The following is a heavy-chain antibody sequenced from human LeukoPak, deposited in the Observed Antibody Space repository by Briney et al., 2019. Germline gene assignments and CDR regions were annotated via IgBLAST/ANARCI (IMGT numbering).Heavy chain of an antibody. CDR2: MNPNSGNT. J-gene: IGHJ4*02. CDR1: GYTFTSYD. D-gene: IGHD3-22*01. CDR3: ARVGYYDSSGYSPFDY. Sequence: GAAVKVSCKASGYTFTSYDINWVRQATGQGLEWMGWMNPNSGNTGYAQKFQGRVTMTRNTSISTAYMELSSLRSEDTAVYYCARVGYYDSSGYSPFDYWGQGTLVTVS. V-gene: IGHV1-8*01.